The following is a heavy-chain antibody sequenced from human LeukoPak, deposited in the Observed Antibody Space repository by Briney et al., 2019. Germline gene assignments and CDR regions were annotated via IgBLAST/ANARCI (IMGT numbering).Heavy chain of an antibody. CDR3: ARDGDRIAVAGFDY. D-gene: IGHD6-19*01. Sequence: PGRSLRLSCAASGFTLSSFGMHWVRQAPGKGLEWVAVIWYDGSNKYYADSVKGRFTISRDNSKNTLYLQMNSLRAEDTAVYYCARDGDRIAVAGFDYWGQGTLVTVSS. V-gene: IGHV3-33*01. J-gene: IGHJ4*02. CDR1: GFTLSSFG. CDR2: IWYDGSNK.